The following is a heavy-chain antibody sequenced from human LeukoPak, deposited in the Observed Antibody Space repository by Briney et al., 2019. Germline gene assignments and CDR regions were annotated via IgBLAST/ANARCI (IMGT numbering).Heavy chain of an antibody. CDR1: GFSFSNAW. V-gene: IGHV3-15*01. CDR2: IKSKTDEETR. CDR3: ATMRTEDRFDY. Sequence: GPSLTLSCAASGFSFSNAWMGWVRQAPGKGMEWVGRIKSKTDEETRDYAAPVKGRFAISRDDSENTLFLRMKSLKAEDTAVYYCATMRTEDRFDYWGQGTLVTVSS. J-gene: IGHJ4*02.